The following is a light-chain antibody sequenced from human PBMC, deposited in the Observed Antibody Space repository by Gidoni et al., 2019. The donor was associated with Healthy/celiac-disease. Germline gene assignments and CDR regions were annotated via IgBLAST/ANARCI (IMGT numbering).Light chain of an antibody. CDR2: AAS. V-gene: IGKV1-39*01. CDR3: QQSYSTPLT. CDR1: QSISSY. J-gene: IGKJ4*01. Sequence: IQMTQSPSSLSASVGDRVTITCRASQSISSYLNWYQQKPGKAPKLLIYAASSLQSGVSSRFSGSGSGTDFTLTISSLQPEDCATYYCQQSYSTPLTCXGXTKVEIK.